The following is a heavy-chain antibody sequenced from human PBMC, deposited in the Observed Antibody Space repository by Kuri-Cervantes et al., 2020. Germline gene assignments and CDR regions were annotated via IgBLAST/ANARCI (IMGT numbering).Heavy chain of an antibody. Sequence: SETLSLTCTVSGYSISSGYYWGWIRQPPGKGLEWIGSIYHSGSTYYSPSLKSRVTISVDTSKNQFSLKLSSVTAADTAVYYCARVRRPRVLRPYYMDVWGKGTTVTVSS. J-gene: IGHJ6*03. D-gene: IGHD3-3*01. CDR2: IYHSGST. V-gene: IGHV4-38-2*02. CDR3: ARVRRPRVLRPYYMDV. CDR1: GYSISSGYY.